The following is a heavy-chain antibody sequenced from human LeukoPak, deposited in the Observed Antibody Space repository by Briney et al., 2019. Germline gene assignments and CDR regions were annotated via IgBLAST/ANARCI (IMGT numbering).Heavy chain of an antibody. V-gene: IGHV4-34*01. J-gene: IGHJ4*02. CDR2: INHSGST. CDR1: GGSFSGYY. Sequence: PSETLSLTCAVYGGSFSGYYWSWTRQPPGKGLEWIGEINHSGSTNYNPSLKSRVTISVDTSKNQFSLKLSSVTAADTAVYYCARLVVVAATQVAYYFDYWGQGTLVTVSS. CDR3: ARLVVVAATQVAYYFDY. D-gene: IGHD2-15*01.